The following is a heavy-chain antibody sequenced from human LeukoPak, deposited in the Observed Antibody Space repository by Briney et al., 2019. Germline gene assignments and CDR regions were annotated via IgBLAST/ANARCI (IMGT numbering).Heavy chain of an antibody. V-gene: IGHV1-69*06. J-gene: IGHJ4*02. CDR2: IIPIFGTA. CDR3: ARDLSSGWYYFDY. D-gene: IGHD6-19*01. Sequence: SVKVSCKASGGTFSSYTISWVRQAPGQGLEWMGGIIPIFGTANYAQKFQGRVTITADKSTSTAYMELSSLRSEDTAVYYCARDLSSGWYYFDYWGQGTLVTVSS. CDR1: GGTFSSYT.